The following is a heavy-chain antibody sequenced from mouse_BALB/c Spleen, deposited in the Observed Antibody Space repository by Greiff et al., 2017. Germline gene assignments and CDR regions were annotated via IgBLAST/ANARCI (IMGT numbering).Heavy chain of an antibody. D-gene: IGHD1-1*01. CDR2: IWSGGST. Sequence: VKLVESGPGLVQPSQSLSITCTVSGFSLTSYGVHWVRQSPGKGLEWLGVIWSGGSTDYNAAFISRLSISKDNSKSQVFFKMNSLQANDTAIYYCARERYYGSSYDFDYWGQGTTLTVSS. V-gene: IGHV2-2*02. J-gene: IGHJ2*01. CDR1: GFSLTSYG. CDR3: ARERYYGSSYDFDY.